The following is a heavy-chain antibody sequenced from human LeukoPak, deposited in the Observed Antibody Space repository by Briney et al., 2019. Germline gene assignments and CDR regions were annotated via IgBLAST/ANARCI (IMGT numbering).Heavy chain of an antibody. CDR1: GGSFSGYY. CDR2: INHSGST. Sequence: SETLSLTCAVYGGSFSGYYWSWIRQPPGKGLEWIGEINHSGSTNYNPSLKSRVTISVDTSKNQFSLKLSSVTAADTAVYYCARKARPYYYDSSGYYYWGPFGYWGQGTLVTVSS. V-gene: IGHV4-34*01. J-gene: IGHJ4*02. CDR3: ARKARPYYYDSSGYYYWGPFGY. D-gene: IGHD3-22*01.